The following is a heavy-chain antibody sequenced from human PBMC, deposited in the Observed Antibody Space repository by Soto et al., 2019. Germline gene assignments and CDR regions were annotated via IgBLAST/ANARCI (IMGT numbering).Heavy chain of an antibody. CDR1: GFTFSSYA. CDR2: ISYDGSNK. V-gene: IGHV3-30-3*01. D-gene: IGHD2-8*01. Sequence: GGSLRLSCAASGFTFSSYAMHWVRQAPGKGLEWVAVISYDGSNKYYADSVKGRFTISRDNSKNTLYLQMNSLRAEDTAVYYCAREYADCTNGVCPPEAYYYYYGMDVWGQGTTVTVSS. J-gene: IGHJ6*02. CDR3: AREYADCTNGVCPPEAYYYYYGMDV.